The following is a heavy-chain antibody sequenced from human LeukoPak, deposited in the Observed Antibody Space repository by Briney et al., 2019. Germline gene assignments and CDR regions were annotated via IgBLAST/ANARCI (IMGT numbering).Heavy chain of an antibody. CDR3: ATDENDPDYGDYVPVY. Sequence: PGGSLRLSCAASGFTFSSYGMHWVRQAPGKGLEWVAFIRYDGSNKYYADSVKGRFTISRGNSKNTLYLQMNSLRAEDTAVYYCATDENDPDYGDYVPVYWGQGTLVTVSS. CDR1: GFTFSSYG. CDR2: IRYDGSNK. J-gene: IGHJ4*02. D-gene: IGHD4-17*01. V-gene: IGHV3-30*02.